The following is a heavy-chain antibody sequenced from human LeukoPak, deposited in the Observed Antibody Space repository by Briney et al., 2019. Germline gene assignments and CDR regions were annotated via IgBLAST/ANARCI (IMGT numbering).Heavy chain of an antibody. J-gene: IGHJ4*02. CDR1: GYTFTGYY. D-gene: IGHD3-3*01. V-gene: IGHV1-2*02. CDR2: INPNSGGT. Sequence: ASVKVSCKASGYTFTGYYMHWVRQAPGQGLEWMGWINPNSGGTNYAQKFQGRVTMTRDTSISTAYMELSRLRSDDTAVYYCARGLYYDFWSGYYPGGLDYWGQGTLVTVSS. CDR3: ARGLYYDFWSGYYPGGLDY.